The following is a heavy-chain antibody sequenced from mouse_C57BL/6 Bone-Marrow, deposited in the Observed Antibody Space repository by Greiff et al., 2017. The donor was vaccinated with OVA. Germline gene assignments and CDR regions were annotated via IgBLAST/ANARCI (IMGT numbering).Heavy chain of an antibody. CDR1: GYTFTDYE. CDR3: TRNYYGSSYPFAY. CDR2: IDPETGGT. D-gene: IGHD1-1*01. Sequence: VQLQQSGAELVRPGASVTLSCKASGYTFTDYEMHWVKQTPVHGLEWIGAIDPETGGTAYNQKFKGKAILTADKSSSTAYMELRSLTSEDSAVDYCTRNYYGSSYPFAYWGQGTLVTVSA. J-gene: IGHJ3*01. V-gene: IGHV1-15*01.